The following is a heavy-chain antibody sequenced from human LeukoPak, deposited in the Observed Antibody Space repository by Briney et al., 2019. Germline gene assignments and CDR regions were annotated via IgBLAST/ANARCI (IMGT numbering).Heavy chain of an antibody. D-gene: IGHD2-2*01. CDR3: ARIPAAMDSWFDP. CDR2: IYYSGST. V-gene: IGHV4-59*01. Sequence: SETLSLTCTVSGGSISSYYWSWIRQPPGKGREWIGYIYYSGSTNYNPSLKSRVTISVDTSKNQFSLKLSSVTAADTAVYYCARIPAAMDSWFDPWGQGTLVTVSS. CDR1: GGSISSYY. J-gene: IGHJ5*02.